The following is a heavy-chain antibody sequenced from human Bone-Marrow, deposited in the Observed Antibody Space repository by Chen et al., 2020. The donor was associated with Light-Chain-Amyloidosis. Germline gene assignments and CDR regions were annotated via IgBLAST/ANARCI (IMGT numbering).Heavy chain of an antibody. V-gene: IGHV5-51*01. CDR1: GYTFPNYW. CDR3: ARRRDGYNFDY. CDR2: IYPDDSDA. Sequence: EVQLEQSGPEVKKPGESLKISCKGSGYTFPNYWIGWVRQMPGKGLEWMGVIYPDDSDASDSPSFDCQVTISADKSITTAYLQWRSLKASDTAMYYCARRRDGYNFDYWGQGTLVTVSS. J-gene: IGHJ4*02. D-gene: IGHD5-12*01.